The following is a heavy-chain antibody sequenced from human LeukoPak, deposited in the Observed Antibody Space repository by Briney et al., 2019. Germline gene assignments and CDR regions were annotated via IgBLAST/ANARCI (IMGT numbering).Heavy chain of an antibody. CDR2: IIPIFGIA. J-gene: IGHJ4*02. D-gene: IGHD6-6*01. CDR1: GGTFSSYA. CDR3: ARDVSIAAQSPPGRY. Sequence: SVKVSCKASGGTFSSYAISWVRQAPGQGLEWMGRIIPIFGIANYAQKFQGRVTITADKSTSTAYIELSSLRSEDTAVYYCARDVSIAAQSPPGRYWGQGTLVTVSS. V-gene: IGHV1-69*04.